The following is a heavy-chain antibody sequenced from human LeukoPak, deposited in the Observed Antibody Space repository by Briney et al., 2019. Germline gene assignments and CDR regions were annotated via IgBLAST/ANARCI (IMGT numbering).Heavy chain of an antibody. V-gene: IGHV3-13*04. CDR3: ARGSGSHFDY. D-gene: IGHD1-26*01. J-gene: IGHJ4*02. CDR2: IGAADDT. CDR1: GFTFSNYD. Sequence: GGSLRLSCAASGFTFSNYDMFWVRQTTGKGLERVSTIGAADDTYYPGSVRGRFTISRESAKDSLYLQMNSLRAGDTDVYYCARGSGSHFDYCGQGTLVTVSS.